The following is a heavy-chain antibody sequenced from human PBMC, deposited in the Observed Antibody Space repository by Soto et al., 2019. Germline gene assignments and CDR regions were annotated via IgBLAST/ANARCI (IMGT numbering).Heavy chain of an antibody. CDR2: IKSKIDGETT. CDR1: GLIFTNAW. CDR3: TADAD. J-gene: IGHJ4*02. V-gene: IGHV3-15*01. Sequence: GGSLRLSCAASGLIFTNAWMTWVRQAPGKGLEWLGRIKSKIDGETTEYAAPVKGRITISRDDSKNTVYLQIHSLKTEDTAVYYCTADADWGQGTLVTVSS.